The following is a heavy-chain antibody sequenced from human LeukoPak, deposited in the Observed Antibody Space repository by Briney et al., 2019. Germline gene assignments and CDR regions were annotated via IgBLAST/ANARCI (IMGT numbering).Heavy chain of an antibody. Sequence: GGSLRLYCAPSGFTVISNHMSWVRQAPGKGLEWVSVIYSSGGTYYADSVKGRFTISRDNSKLYLQMNSLRPEDTAMYYCAREGVSGSYFDYWGQGTLVTVSS. J-gene: IGHJ4*02. CDR1: GFTVISNH. D-gene: IGHD6-19*01. CDR2: IYSSGGT. CDR3: AREGVSGSYFDY. V-gene: IGHV3-53*01.